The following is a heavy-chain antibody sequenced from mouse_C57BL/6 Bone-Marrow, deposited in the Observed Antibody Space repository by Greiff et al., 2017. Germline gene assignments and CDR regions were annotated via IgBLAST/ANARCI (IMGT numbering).Heavy chain of an antibody. V-gene: IGHV1-81*01. J-gene: IGHJ2*01. D-gene: IGHD2-4*01. CDR2: IYPRSGNT. CDR1: GYTFTSYG. CDR3: ARDDYDGVYFDY. Sequence: VQLQQSGAELARPGASVKLSCKASGYTFTSYGISWVKQRPGQGLEWIGEIYPRSGNTYYNEKFKGKATLTADKSSSTAYMELRSLTSEDSAVYFCARDDYDGVYFDYWGRGTTLTVSS.